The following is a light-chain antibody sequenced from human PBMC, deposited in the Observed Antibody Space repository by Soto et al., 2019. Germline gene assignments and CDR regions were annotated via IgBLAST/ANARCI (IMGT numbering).Light chain of an antibody. V-gene: IGKV1-9*01. J-gene: IGKJ1*01. CDR1: PGISSY. Sequence: DIQLTQSPSFLSASVGDRVTITCRASPGISSYLAWYQQKPGKAPKLLIYAASNLQSGVPSRFSGSGSGTEFTLTISSLQPEDCATYYCQQLNSYPVTFGQGTKVEIK. CDR3: QQLNSYPVT. CDR2: AAS.